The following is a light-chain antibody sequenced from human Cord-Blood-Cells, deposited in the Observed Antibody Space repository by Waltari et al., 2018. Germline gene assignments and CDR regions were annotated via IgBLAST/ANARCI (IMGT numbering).Light chain of an antibody. Sequence: EIVMTQSPATLSASPGERATLSCRASQRVRSNLAWYQQKPGQAPRLLIYGASTRATGIPARFSGSGSGTEYTLTISSLQSEEFAVYYCQQYNYWPPWTFGQGTKVEIK. CDR3: QQYNYWPPWT. CDR2: GAS. V-gene: IGKV3-15*01. CDR1: QRVRSN. J-gene: IGKJ1*01.